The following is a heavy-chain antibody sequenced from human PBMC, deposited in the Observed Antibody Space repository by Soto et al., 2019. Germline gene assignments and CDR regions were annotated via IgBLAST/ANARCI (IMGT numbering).Heavy chain of an antibody. D-gene: IGHD5-12*01. V-gene: IGHV3-48*01. CDR2: ISGSSSTI. Sequence: GGSPRLSCAVSGFPFIRYSMNWVRQAPGKGLEWIAYISGSSSTIKYADSVKGRFTISRDNAKNLLYLQMNSLRAEDTAVYFCARDVYSGTWTTEEDVWGQGTTVTVSS. CDR1: GFPFIRYS. CDR3: ARDVYSGTWTTEEDV. J-gene: IGHJ6*02.